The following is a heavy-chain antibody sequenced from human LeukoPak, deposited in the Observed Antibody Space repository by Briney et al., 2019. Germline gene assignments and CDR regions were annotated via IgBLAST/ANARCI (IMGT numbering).Heavy chain of an antibody. V-gene: IGHV3-64*01. J-gene: IGHJ4*02. CDR3: ARAPRYYGSGLYYFDY. Sequence: GGSLRLSCAASGFTFSNYFMHWVRQAPGKGLEYVSAISSSGDSTYYANSAKGRFTVSRDSSKNTLYLQMGSLSAEDMAVYYCARAPRYYGSGLYYFDYWGQGALVTVSS. CDR1: GFTFSNYF. D-gene: IGHD3-10*01. CDR2: ISSSGDST.